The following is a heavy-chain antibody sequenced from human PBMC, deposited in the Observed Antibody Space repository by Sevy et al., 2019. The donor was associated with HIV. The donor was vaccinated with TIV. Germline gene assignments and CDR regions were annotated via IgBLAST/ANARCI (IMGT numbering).Heavy chain of an antibody. CDR2: VTSDGTT. CDR3: AGGDTTMITDLDY. CDR1: GLTLTTTG. Sequence: GGSLRLSCAASGLTLTTTGMSWVRQAPGKGLERVAGVTSDGTTYYADSVRDRFTVSRDNSKNTLYLQLNSLTADDTAVFYRAGGDTTMITDLDYWGQGTLVTVSS. J-gene: IGHJ4*02. D-gene: IGHD3-16*01. V-gene: IGHV3-23*01.